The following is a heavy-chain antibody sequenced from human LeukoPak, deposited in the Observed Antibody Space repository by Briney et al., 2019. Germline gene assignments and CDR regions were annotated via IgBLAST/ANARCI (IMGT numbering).Heavy chain of an antibody. D-gene: IGHD1-26*01. J-gene: IGHJ4*02. CDR3: ARGSTVGATESLGFDY. CDR2: INPNSGDT. V-gene: IGHV1-2*02. CDR1: GYTFTGYY. Sequence: ASVKVSCKASGYTFTGYYMHWVRQAPGQGPEWMGWINPNSGDTHYAQKFQGRVTMTRDTSISTAYMELSRLRSDDTAVYYCARGSTVGATESLGFDYWGQGTPVTVSS.